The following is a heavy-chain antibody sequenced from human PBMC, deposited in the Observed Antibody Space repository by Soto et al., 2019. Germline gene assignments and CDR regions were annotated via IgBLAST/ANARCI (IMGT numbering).Heavy chain of an antibody. CDR2: TNDSGRP. CDR3: ARGLVVAATGLGY. V-gene: IGHV4-34*01. D-gene: IGHD2-15*01. J-gene: IGHJ4*02. CDR1: GGTFSGYY. Sequence: SQTLPRTWSPYGGTFSGYYLMSISPPSGQGLEWNAETNDSGRPNYNPSPKSRVTISVDTSKNQFSLKLSSVPAADTAVYYCARGLVVAATGLGYWGQGTLLNVSS.